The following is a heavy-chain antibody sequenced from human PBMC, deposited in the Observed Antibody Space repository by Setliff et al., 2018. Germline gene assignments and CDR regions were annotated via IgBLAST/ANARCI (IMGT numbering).Heavy chain of an antibody. J-gene: IGHJ4*02. CDR2: INHSGST. Sequence: PSETLSLTCAVYGGSFSGYYWSWIRQPPGKGLEWIGEINHSGSTNYNPSLKSRVTISVDMSKNQFSLKLSSVTAADTAVYYCAKDYRGAHSTNWYAPYYWGQGTLVTVSS. V-gene: IGHV4-34*01. D-gene: IGHD6-13*01. CDR1: GGSFSGYY. CDR3: AKDYRGAHSTNWYAPYY.